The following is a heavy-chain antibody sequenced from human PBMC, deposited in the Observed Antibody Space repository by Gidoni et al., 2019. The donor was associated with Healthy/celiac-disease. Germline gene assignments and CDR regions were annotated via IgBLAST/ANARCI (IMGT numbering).Heavy chain of an antibody. J-gene: IGHJ6*02. Sequence: EMQLVESGGGLVQPGRSLRLSCTASGFTFGDYAMSWVRQAPGKGLEWVGFIRSKAYGGTTEYAASVKGRFTISRDDSKSIAYLQMNSLKTEDTAVYYCTRGKWIQLWTYYYYYGMDVWGQGTTVTVSS. D-gene: IGHD5-18*01. CDR1: GFTFGDYA. V-gene: IGHV3-49*04. CDR2: IRSKAYGGTT. CDR3: TRGKWIQLWTYYYYYGMDV.